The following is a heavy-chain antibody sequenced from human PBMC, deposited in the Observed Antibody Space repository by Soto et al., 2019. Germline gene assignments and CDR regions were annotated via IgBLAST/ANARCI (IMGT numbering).Heavy chain of an antibody. CDR1: GFTFRTYA. CDR3: AKVRSSANCGSTTCYFDY. Sequence: GGSLRLSCAASGFTFRTYAMSWVRQAPGKGLEWVSGISSSGGGTYYADSVKGRFTISRDNSKTTLYLQMNSLRAEDTAEYYCAKVRSSANCGSTTCYFDYWGQGTLVTVSS. J-gene: IGHJ4*02. CDR2: ISSSGGGT. D-gene: IGHD2-2*01. V-gene: IGHV3-23*01.